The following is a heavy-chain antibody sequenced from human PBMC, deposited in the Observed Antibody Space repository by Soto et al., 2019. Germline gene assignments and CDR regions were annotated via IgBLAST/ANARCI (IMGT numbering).Heavy chain of an antibody. D-gene: IGHD3-10*01. Sequence: SETLSLTCTVSGGSISSYCWSWIRQPPGKGLEWIGYICYSGSTNYNPSLKSRVSISVDTSKKQFSLKLSSVTAADTAMYYCARYGFYYLGVWGKGTTVTVSS. V-gene: IGHV4-59*01. CDR1: GGSISSYC. J-gene: IGHJ6*03. CDR2: ICYSGST. CDR3: ARYGFYYLGV.